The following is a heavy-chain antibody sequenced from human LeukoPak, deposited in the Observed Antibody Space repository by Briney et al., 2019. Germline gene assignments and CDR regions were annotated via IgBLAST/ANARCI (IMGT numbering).Heavy chain of an antibody. D-gene: IGHD5-18*01. CDR2: IYHSGST. CDR1: GGSISSSRYS. V-gene: IGHV4-30-2*01. CDR3: ARDGSDTAMGYFDY. Sequence: PSETLSLTCTVSGGSISSSRYSWSWIRQPPGKGLEWIGYIYHSGSTYYNPSLKSRVTISVDRSRNQFSLKLSSVTAADTAVYYCARDGSDTAMGYFDYWGQGTLVTVSS. J-gene: IGHJ4*02.